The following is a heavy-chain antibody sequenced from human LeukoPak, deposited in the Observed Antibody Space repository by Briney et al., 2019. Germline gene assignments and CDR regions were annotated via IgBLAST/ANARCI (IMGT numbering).Heavy chain of an antibody. D-gene: IGHD2-21*02. CDR1: GFTFSSYS. J-gene: IGHJ3*02. Sequence: GGSLRLSCAASGFTFSSYSMNWVRQAPGKGLEWVSSISSSSSYIYYADSVKGRFTISRDNAKNSLYLQMNSLRAEDTAVYYCARGGDYRGAAFDIWGQGTMVTVSS. V-gene: IGHV3-21*01. CDR3: ARGGDYRGAAFDI. CDR2: ISSSSSYI.